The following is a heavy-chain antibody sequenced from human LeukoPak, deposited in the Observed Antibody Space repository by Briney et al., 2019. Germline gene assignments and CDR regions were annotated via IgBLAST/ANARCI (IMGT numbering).Heavy chain of an antibody. Sequence: GGSLRLSCAASGFTFSDYALSWVRQAPGKGLDSVSAISGTGHSTYYADSVKGRFTISRDNSKSTLDLQMNSLRAEDTAVYYCAKDGSSGYYDYFDYWGQGILVTVSS. CDR3: AKDGSSGYYDYFDY. CDR1: GFTFSDYA. D-gene: IGHD6-19*01. CDR2: ISGTGHST. V-gene: IGHV3-23*01. J-gene: IGHJ4*02.